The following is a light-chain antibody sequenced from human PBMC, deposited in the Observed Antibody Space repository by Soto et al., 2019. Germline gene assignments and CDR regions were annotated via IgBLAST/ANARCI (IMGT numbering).Light chain of an antibody. CDR1: SSNIGGNY. Sequence: QSAVSQPPSASGTPGQRVTISCSGSSSNIGGNYVYWYQQFPGTAPKLLIFKNDQRPSGVPDRFSGSKSGTSASPAISGLRSEDEADYYCATWDASLSGWVFGGGTKLTVL. CDR2: KND. J-gene: IGLJ3*02. V-gene: IGLV1-47*01. CDR3: ATWDASLSGWV.